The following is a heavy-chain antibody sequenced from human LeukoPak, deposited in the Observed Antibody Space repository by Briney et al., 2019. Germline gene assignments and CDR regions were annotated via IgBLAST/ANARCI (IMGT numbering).Heavy chain of an antibody. D-gene: IGHD3-10*01. J-gene: IGHJ6*02. CDR2: LSYDGSQK. CDR3: ARADYYGSGSAGMDV. V-gene: IGHV3-30*03. CDR1: GFIFSSHV. Sequence: PGGSLRLSCAASGFIFSSHVMNWVRQAPGKGLEWVAVLSYDGSQKYYGDSVEGRFTISGDKSKNTVYLQMSNLRVDDTAVYYCARADYYGSGSAGMDVWGQGTTVTVSS.